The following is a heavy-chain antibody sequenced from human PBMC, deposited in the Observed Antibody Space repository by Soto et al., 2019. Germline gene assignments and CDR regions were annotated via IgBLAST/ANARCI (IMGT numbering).Heavy chain of an antibody. J-gene: IGHJ5*02. V-gene: IGHV1-18*01. Sequence: ASVKVSCKASGYTFTSYGISWVRQAPGQGLEWMGWISAYNGNTNYARKLQGRVTMTTDTSTSTAYMELRSLRSDDTAVYYCARGSRRGVWYNCFDPWGQGTLVTVSS. CDR3: ARGSRRGVWYNCFDP. D-gene: IGHD2-21*01. CDR1: GYTFTSYG. CDR2: ISAYNGNT.